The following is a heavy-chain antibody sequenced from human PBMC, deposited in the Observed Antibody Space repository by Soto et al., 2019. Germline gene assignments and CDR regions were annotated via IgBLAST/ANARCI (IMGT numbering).Heavy chain of an antibody. CDR2: ISGTGSRT. J-gene: IGHJ6*02. V-gene: IGHV3-23*01. CDR1: VFSFGDYA. D-gene: IGHD5-18*01. Sequence: PRWSLRLSCAASVFSFGDYAMSWFRQAPGKGLEWVSGISGTGSRTSYADSVRGRFTISRDNVNNTLSLQMDSLRAEDTAVYYCARGGRYTYGYGDYSYGMDVWGQGTTVTVSS. CDR3: ARGGRYTYGYGDYSYGMDV.